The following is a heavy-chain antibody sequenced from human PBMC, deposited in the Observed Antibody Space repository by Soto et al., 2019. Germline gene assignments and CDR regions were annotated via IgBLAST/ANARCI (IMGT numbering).Heavy chain of an antibody. J-gene: IGHJ4*02. CDR1: GDTFSSTYA. CDR3: ARDSPDHNGGYYAISYYFHQ. CDR2: IIHIFGST. V-gene: IGHV1-69*06. Sequence: SVKVSCKASGDTFSSTYAISWVRQAPGRGLEWLGGIIHIFGSTNYAQKFQDRVTITADKSTTTVYMELSGLKSEDTALYYCARDSPDHNGGYYAISYYFHQWGAGTMLTVST. D-gene: IGHD3-22*01.